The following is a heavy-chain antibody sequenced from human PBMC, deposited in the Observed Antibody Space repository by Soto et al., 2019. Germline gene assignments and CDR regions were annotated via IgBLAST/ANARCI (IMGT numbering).Heavy chain of an antibody. V-gene: IGHV1-69*13. CDR3: ARDYRGYSYGYPDY. J-gene: IGHJ4*02. CDR1: GGGNLRDYR. D-gene: IGHD5-18*01. CDR2: IIPKLGSA. Sequence: ASVRVSCKASGGGNLRDYRTTGVRRAPGQGLEWMGGIIPKLGSANYAQNFQGRVTVTADESTNTVYMELRSLRSDDTAVYYCARDYRGYSYGYPDYWGQGTLVTVSS.